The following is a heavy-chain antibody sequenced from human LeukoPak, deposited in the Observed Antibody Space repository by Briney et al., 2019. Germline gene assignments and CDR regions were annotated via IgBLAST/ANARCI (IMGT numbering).Heavy chain of an antibody. CDR3: AREGVTMVRGVIITRTMDV. Sequence: PGGSLRLSCAASGFTFSSYRMHWVRQAPGKGLELVSSISSSSSYIYYADSVKGRFTIARDNAKNSLYLQMNSLRAEDTAVYYCAREGVTMVRGVIITRTMDVWGKGTTVTVSS. CDR2: ISSSSSYI. D-gene: IGHD3-10*01. CDR1: GFTFSSYR. J-gene: IGHJ6*03. V-gene: IGHV3-21*01.